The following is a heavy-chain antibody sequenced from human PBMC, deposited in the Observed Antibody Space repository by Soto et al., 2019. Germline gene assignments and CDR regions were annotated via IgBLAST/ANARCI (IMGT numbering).Heavy chain of an antibody. CDR3: ARVGSSSPETYYFDY. CDR2: ISSSSSYI. CDR1: GFTFSSYS. V-gene: IGHV3-21*01. Sequence: PGGSLRLSCAASGFTFSSYSVNWVRQAPGKGLEWVSSISSSSSYIYYADSVKGRFTISRDNAKNSLYLQMNSLRAEDTAVYYCARVGSSSPETYYFDYWGQGTLVTVSS. D-gene: IGHD6-6*01. J-gene: IGHJ4*02.